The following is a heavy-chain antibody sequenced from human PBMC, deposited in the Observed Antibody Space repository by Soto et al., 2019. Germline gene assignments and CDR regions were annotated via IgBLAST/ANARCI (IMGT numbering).Heavy chain of an antibody. D-gene: IGHD2-15*01. Sequence: SGPTLVNPTQTLTLTCTFSGFSLSTSGVGVGWIRQPPGKALEWLALIYWDDDKRYSPSLKSRLTITKDTSKNQVVLTMTNMDPVDTATYYCAVPSTDIVAYSPDAFDIWGQGTMVTVSS. J-gene: IGHJ3*02. CDR2: IYWDDDK. CDR3: AVPSTDIVAYSPDAFDI. CDR1: GFSLSTSGVG. V-gene: IGHV2-5*02.